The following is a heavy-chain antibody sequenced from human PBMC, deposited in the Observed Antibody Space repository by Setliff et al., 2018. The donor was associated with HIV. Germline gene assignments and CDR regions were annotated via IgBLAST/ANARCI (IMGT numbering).Heavy chain of an antibody. J-gene: IGHJ4*02. CDR2: MSSYRTSMT. D-gene: IGHD4-17*01. Sequence: GGSLRLSCAASGFTFSYYSMHWVRQAPGKGLEWISFMSSYRTSMTHYADSVKGRFTVSRDDAKNSLYLQMNNLRAEDTAVYFCARDPDYGDFIALDIWGQGTLVTVSS. CDR3: ARDPDYGDFIALDI. CDR1: GFTFSYYS. V-gene: IGHV3-48*01.